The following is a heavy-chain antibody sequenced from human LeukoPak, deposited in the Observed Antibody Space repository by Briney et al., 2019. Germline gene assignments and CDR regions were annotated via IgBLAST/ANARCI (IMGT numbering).Heavy chain of an antibody. D-gene: IGHD2/OR15-2a*01. J-gene: IGHJ3*02. CDR2: ISGSGGST. Sequence: GGSLRLSCAASGFTFSTYSLSWVRQAPGKGLEWVSAISGSGGSTYYADSVKGRFTISRDNSKNTLYLQMNSLRAEDTAVYYCAKAANSISWPDAFDIWGQGTMVTVSS. CDR3: AKAANSISWPDAFDI. V-gene: IGHV3-23*01. CDR1: GFTFSTYS.